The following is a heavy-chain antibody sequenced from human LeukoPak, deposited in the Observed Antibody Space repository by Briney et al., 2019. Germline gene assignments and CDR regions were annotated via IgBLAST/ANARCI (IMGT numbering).Heavy chain of an antibody. CDR3: ARVRYALGKFDP. Sequence: ASVKVSCKASGYNFTRNYMHWVRQAPGQGLEWMGIINPNGGSTTYAQKFQGRVTMTRDTSISAAYMELSRLTSDDTAVYYCARVRYALGKFDPWGQGTQVTVSS. D-gene: IGHD2-8*01. V-gene: IGHV1-46*01. J-gene: IGHJ5*02. CDR2: INPNGGST. CDR1: GYNFTRNY.